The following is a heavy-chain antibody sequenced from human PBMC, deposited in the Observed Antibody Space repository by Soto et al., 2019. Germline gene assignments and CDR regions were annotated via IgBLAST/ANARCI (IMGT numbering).Heavy chain of an antibody. CDR2: ISGSGGNT. CDR3: AKPQWGVVGRSDAFDI. Sequence: GGSLRLSCAASGFTFSSYAMSWVRQAPGKGLEWVSAISGSGGNTYYADSVKGRFTISRDNSKNTLYLQMNSLRAEDTAVYYCAKPQWGVVGRSDAFDIWGQGTMVTVS. J-gene: IGHJ3*02. CDR1: GFTFSSYA. V-gene: IGHV3-23*01. D-gene: IGHD1-26*01.